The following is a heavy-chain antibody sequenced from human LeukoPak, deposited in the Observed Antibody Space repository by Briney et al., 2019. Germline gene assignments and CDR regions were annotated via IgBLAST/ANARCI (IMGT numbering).Heavy chain of an antibody. J-gene: IGHJ5*02. Sequence: ASVKVSCKASGYTFTSYAMHWVRQAPGQRLEWMGWINAGNGNTKYSQKSQGRVTITRDTSASTAYMELSSLRSEDTAVYYRARDAGWSAAMVTFWFDPWGQGTLVTVSS. V-gene: IGHV1-3*01. D-gene: IGHD5-18*01. CDR2: INAGNGNT. CDR3: ARDAGWSAAMVTFWFDP. CDR1: GYTFTSYA.